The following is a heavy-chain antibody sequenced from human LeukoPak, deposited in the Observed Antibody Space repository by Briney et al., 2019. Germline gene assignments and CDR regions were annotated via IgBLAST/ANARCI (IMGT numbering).Heavy chain of an antibody. Sequence: SETLSLTCAVYGGSFSRYSWSWVRQPPGKGLEWIGYIYYSGSTNYNPSLKSRVTISVDTSKNQFSLKLSSVTAADTAVYYCARDGSDCSGGSCYSSGQLDPWGQGTLVTVSS. D-gene: IGHD2-15*01. CDR2: IYYSGST. CDR3: ARDGSDCSGGSCYSSGQLDP. J-gene: IGHJ5*02. V-gene: IGHV4-59*01. CDR1: GGSFSRYS.